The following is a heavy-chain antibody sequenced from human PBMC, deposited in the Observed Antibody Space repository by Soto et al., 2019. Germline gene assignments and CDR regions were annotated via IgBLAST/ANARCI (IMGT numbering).Heavy chain of an antibody. CDR2: ISGSGGST. CDR1: GFTFSSYA. D-gene: IGHD6-19*01. CDR3: AKATTNGGWFNPFDS. V-gene: IGHV3-23*01. Sequence: GGSLRLSCAASGFTFSSYAMSWVRQAPGKGLEWVSAISGSGGSTYYADSVKGRFTISRDNSRDTLFLQMNSLTADDTAVYYCAKATTNGGWFNPFDSWGQGALVTVSS. J-gene: IGHJ4*02.